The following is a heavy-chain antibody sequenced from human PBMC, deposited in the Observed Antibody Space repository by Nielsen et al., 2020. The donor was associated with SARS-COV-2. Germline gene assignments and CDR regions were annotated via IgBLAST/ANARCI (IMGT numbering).Heavy chain of an antibody. CDR3: ARGVSSGWFD. D-gene: IGHD6-19*01. V-gene: IGHV4-39*07. J-gene: IGHJ4*02. CDR2: INHSGST. CDR1: GGSISSSSYY. Sequence: SETLSLTCTVSGGSISSSSYYWSWIRQPPGKGLEWIGEINHSGSTNYNPSLKSRVTISVDTSKNQFSLKLSSVTAADTAVYYCARGVSSGWFDWGQGTLVTVSS.